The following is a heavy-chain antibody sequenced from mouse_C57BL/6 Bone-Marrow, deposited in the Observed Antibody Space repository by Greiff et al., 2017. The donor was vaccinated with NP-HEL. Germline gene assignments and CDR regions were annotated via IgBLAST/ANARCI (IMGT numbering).Heavy chain of an antibody. Sequence: VQLKESVAELVRPGASVKLSCTASGFNIKNTYMHWVKQRPEQGLEWIGRIDPANGNTKYAPKFQGKAPITADTSSNTAYLQLSRLTSEDTASYYCARGITTVVADAIDYWGQETSVTVSS. CDR3: ARGITTVVADAIDY. D-gene: IGHD1-1*01. V-gene: IGHV14-3*01. CDR2: IDPANGNT. CDR1: GFNIKNTY. J-gene: IGHJ4*01.